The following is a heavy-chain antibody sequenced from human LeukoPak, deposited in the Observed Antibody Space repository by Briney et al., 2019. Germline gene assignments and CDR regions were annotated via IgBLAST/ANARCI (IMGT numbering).Heavy chain of an antibody. CDR1: GGSISSGDYY. Sequence: SETLSLTCTVSGGSISSGDYYWSWIRQPPGKGLEWIGYIYYSGSTYYNPSLKSRVTISVDTSKNQFSLKLSSVTAADTAVYYCARGGSYYDSSGYYYGIYWYFDLWGRGTLVTVSS. CDR3: ARGGSYYDSSGYYYGIYWYFDL. CDR2: IYYSGST. V-gene: IGHV4-30-4*01. D-gene: IGHD3-22*01. J-gene: IGHJ2*01.